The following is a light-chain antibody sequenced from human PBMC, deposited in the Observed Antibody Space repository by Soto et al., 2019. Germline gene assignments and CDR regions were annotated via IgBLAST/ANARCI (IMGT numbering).Light chain of an antibody. V-gene: IGKV3-20*01. CDR1: QSVSSSY. CDR3: QQYGSSQAYN. J-gene: IGKJ2*01. CDR2: GAS. Sequence: EIVLTQSPGTLSLSPGERATLSCRASQSVSSSYLAWYQQKPGQAPRLLIYGASSRATGIPDRFSGSGSGTDFTLTISRLEPEDFAVYYCQQYGSSQAYNFGQGTKLEIK.